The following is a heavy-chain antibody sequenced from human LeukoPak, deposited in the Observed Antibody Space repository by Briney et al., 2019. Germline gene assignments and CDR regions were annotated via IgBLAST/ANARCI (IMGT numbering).Heavy chain of an antibody. D-gene: IGHD3-22*01. CDR3: ARHVPKTYYYDSSGFFFDY. CDR2: ISAYNGNT. V-gene: IGHV1-18*01. J-gene: IGHJ4*02. CDR1: GYTFTSYG. Sequence: GASVKVSCKASGYTFTSYGISWVGQAPGQGLEWMGWISAYNGNTNHAQKLQGRVTMTTDTSTSTAYMELRSLRSDDTAVYYCARHVPKTYYYDSSGFFFDYWGQGTLVTVSS.